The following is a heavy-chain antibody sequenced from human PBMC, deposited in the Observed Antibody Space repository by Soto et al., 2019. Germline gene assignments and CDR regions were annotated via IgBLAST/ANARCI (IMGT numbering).Heavy chain of an antibody. CDR3: THGNRYFQH. CDR2: IFWADDK. Sequence: QITLKESGPTVVKPTQPLTLTCTFSGFSLSTSGVGVGWIRQPPGKALEWLALIFWADDKRFSPSLKSRLTITKDTSENQVVLTMTNVDPVDTATYYCTHGNRYFQHWGQGTLVTVSS. V-gene: IGHV2-5*02. CDR1: GFSLSTSGVG. J-gene: IGHJ1*01.